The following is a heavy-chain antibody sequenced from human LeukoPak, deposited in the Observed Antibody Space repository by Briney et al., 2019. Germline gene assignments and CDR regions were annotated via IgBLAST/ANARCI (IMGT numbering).Heavy chain of an antibody. CDR1: GYTFTSYD. D-gene: IGHD5-24*01. CDR2: MNPNSGNT. V-gene: IGHV1-8*01. CDR3: ARGSRRWLQPDY. Sequence: GASVKVSCKASGYTFTSYDINWVRQATGQGLEWMGWMNPNSGNTGYAQKFQGRVTMTRNTSISTAYMKLSSLRSEDTAVYYCARGSRRWLQPDYWGQGTLVTVSS. J-gene: IGHJ4*02.